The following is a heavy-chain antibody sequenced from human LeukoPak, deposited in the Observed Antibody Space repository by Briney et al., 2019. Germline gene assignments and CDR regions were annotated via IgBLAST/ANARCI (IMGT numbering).Heavy chain of an antibody. D-gene: IGHD3-22*01. J-gene: IGHJ4*02. CDR1: GGSITSYY. Sequence: PSEALSLTCTVSGGSITSYYWSWLRQPAGKGLEWIGRIYTRGSTKYSPSLKSRVTLSVDTSKNQFSLRLSSVTAADTAVYYCAGDGHYYDDTGYYYGGEDYWGQGTLVTVSS. CDR2: IYTRGST. CDR3: AGDGHYYDDTGYYYGGEDY. V-gene: IGHV4-4*07.